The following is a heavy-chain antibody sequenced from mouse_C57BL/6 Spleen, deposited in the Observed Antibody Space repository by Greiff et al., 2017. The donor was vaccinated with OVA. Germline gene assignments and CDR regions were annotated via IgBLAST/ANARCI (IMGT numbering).Heavy chain of an antibody. Sequence: ESGPGMVKPSQSLSLTCTVTGYSITSGYDWHWIRHFPGNKLEWMGYISYSGSTNYNPSLKSRISITHDTSKNHFFLKLNSVTTKDTATYYCARGGGYDGAWFAYWGQGTLVTVSA. CDR3: ARGGGYDGAWFAY. J-gene: IGHJ3*01. CDR1: GYSITSGYD. D-gene: IGHD2-2*01. V-gene: IGHV3-1*01. CDR2: ISYSGST.